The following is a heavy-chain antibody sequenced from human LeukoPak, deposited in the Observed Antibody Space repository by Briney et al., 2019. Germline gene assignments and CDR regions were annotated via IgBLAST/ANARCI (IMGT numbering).Heavy chain of an antibody. J-gene: IGHJ4*02. CDR1: GYTFTDYY. D-gene: IGHD6-13*01. CDR3: ANSAAGTVFDY. Sequence: ASVKVSCKASGYTFTDYYIHWVRQAPGQGLEWMGWINPNTGDTDYAQNFQGRVTVTRGTSITTAYMELSRLRSDDTAVYYCANSAAGTVFDYWGQGTLVTVSS. CDR2: INPNTGDT. V-gene: IGHV1-2*02.